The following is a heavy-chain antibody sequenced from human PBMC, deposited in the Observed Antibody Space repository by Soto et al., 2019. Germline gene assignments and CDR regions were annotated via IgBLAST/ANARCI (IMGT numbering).Heavy chain of an antibody. CDR3: AKDFSSGYYGVPYGMHV. Sequence: TWGSLRLSCAASGFTFDDYTMHWVRQAPGKGLEWVSLISWDGGSTYYADSVKGRFTISRDNSKNSLYLQMNSLRTEDTALYYCAKDFSSGYYGVPYGMHVRGPATTVPVSS. CDR1: GFTFDDYT. V-gene: IGHV3-43*01. D-gene: IGHD3-22*01. J-gene: IGHJ6*02. CDR2: ISWDGGST.